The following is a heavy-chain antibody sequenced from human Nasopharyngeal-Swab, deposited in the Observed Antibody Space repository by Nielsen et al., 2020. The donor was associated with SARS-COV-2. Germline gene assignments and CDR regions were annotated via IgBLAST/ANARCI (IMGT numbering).Heavy chain of an antibody. Sequence: VRQMPGKGLEAMGIIYPGDSDTRYSPSFQGQVTISADRSISTAYLQWSSLKAADTAIYFCARIEYTTDWHRHYYHMDVWGKGTTVTVSS. CDR3: ARIEYTTDWHRHYYHMDV. V-gene: IGHV5-51*01. CDR2: IYPGDSDT. J-gene: IGHJ6*03. D-gene: IGHD2/OR15-2a*01.